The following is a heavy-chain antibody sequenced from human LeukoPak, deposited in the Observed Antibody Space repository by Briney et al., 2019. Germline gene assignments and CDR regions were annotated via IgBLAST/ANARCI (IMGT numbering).Heavy chain of an antibody. D-gene: IGHD6-19*01. Sequence: SETLSLTCAVSGGSISSNSYYWGWIRQPPGKGLEWIGSIYYSGSTYYNPSLKSRVTISVDTSKNQFSLKLSSVTAADTAVYYCARGSSDQWLVNYYYYMDVWGKGTTVTVSS. CDR2: IYYSGST. CDR1: GGSISSNSYY. CDR3: ARGSSDQWLVNYYYYMDV. V-gene: IGHV4-39*01. J-gene: IGHJ6*03.